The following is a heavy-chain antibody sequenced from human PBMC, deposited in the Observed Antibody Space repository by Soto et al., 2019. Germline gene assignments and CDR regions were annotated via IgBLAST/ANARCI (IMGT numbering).Heavy chain of an antibody. CDR2: IYYSGST. J-gene: IGHJ4*02. D-gene: IGHD1-26*01. V-gene: IGHV4-59*01. CDR1: GGSISSYY. CDR3: ARGRGSLLDY. Sequence: PSETLSLTCTVSGGSISSYYWSWIRQPPGKGLEWIGYIYYSGSTNYNPSLKSRVTISVDTSKNQFSLKLSSVTAADTAVYYCARGRGSLLDYWGQGTLVTVSS.